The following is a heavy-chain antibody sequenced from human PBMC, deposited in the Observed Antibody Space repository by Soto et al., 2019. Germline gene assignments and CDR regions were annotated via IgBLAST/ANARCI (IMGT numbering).Heavy chain of an antibody. CDR2: SLSNTRST. CDR3: TSQTPSLWYF. J-gene: IGHJ4*02. Sequence: SEAPSPTNSGSGDTLSRSRYSLNRVRLPTGKGLEWIGYSLSNTRSTYYTTSLKSRVTISVDRSRNQFSLTLKSATAADTAVYFCTSQTPSLWYFWGQGILVTGSS. D-gene: IGHD1-20*01. V-gene: IGHV4-30-2*01. CDR1: GDTLSRSRYS.